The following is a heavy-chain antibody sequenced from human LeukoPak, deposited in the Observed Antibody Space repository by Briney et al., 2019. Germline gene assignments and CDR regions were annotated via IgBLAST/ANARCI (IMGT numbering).Heavy chain of an antibody. Sequence: PSETLSLTCAVSGYSISSSNWWGWIRQPPGKGLEWIGYIYYRGSTYYNPSLKSRVTMSVDTSKNQFSLKLSSATAVDTAVYYRARTGYDSSGYYPDWGQGTLVTVSS. CDR2: IYYRGST. CDR3: ARTGYDSSGYYPD. J-gene: IGHJ4*02. CDR1: GYSISSSNW. D-gene: IGHD3-22*01. V-gene: IGHV4-28*01.